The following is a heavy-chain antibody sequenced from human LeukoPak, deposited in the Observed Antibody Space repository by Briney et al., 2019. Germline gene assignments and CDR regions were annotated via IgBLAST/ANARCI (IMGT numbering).Heavy chain of an antibody. CDR3: ARDAYDILTGYSWFDP. CDR2: INSDGSST. CDR1: GFTFSSYW. J-gene: IGHJ5*02. Sequence: GGSLRLSCAASGFTFSSYWVHWVRQAPGKGLVWVSRINSDGSSTSYADSVKGRFTISRDNAKNTLYLQMNSLRAEDTAVYYCARDAYDILTGYSWFDPWGQGTLVTVSS. D-gene: IGHD3-9*01. V-gene: IGHV3-74*01.